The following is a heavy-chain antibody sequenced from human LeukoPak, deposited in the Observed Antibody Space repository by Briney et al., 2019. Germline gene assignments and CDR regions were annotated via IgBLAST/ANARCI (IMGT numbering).Heavy chain of an antibody. J-gene: IGHJ4*02. V-gene: IGHV4-34*01. CDR1: GGSFSGYY. Sequence: SETLSLTCAVYGGSFSGYYWSWIRQPPGKGLEWIGEINHSGSTNYNPSLKSRVTISVDTSKNQFSLKLSSVTAADTAVYYCASSRQEFDYWGQGTLVTVSS. CDR2: INHSGST. CDR3: ASSRQEFDY.